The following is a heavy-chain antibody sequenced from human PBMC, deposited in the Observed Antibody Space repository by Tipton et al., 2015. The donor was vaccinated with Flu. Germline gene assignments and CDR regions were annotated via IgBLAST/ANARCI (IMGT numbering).Heavy chain of an antibody. CDR2: ISSSGTST. Sequence: SLRLSCAASGFSFSDYYMSWIRQAPGKGLEWVSYISSSGTSTYYADSVKGRFFISRDNAKNSLYLQMNSLRAEDTAIYYCARGRSPFDPWGQGTLVAVSS. CDR1: GFSFSDYY. V-gene: IGHV3-11*04. J-gene: IGHJ5*02. CDR3: ARGRSPFDP.